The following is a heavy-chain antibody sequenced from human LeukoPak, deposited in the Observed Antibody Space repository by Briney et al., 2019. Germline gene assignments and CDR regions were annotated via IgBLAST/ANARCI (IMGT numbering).Heavy chain of an antibody. CDR3: ARGHGSSWYYYYYYMDV. D-gene: IGHD6-13*01. Sequence: SETLSLTCAVYGGSFSGYYWSWIRQPPGKGLEWIGEINHSGSTNYNPSLKSRVTISVDTSKNQLSLKLSSVTAADTAVYYCARGHGSSWYYYYYYMDVWGKGTTVTVSS. V-gene: IGHV4-34*01. CDR1: GGSFSGYY. J-gene: IGHJ6*03. CDR2: INHSGST.